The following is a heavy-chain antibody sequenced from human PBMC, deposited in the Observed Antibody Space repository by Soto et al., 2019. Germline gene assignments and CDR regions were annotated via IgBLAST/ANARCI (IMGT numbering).Heavy chain of an antibody. Sequence: ASVKVSCKASGYTFTSYGISWVRQAPGQGLEWMGWISAYNGNTNYAQKLQGRVTMTTDTSTSTAYMELRSLRSDDTAVYYCARDENTWGYYSYGMDVWGQGTTVTVSS. D-gene: IGHD3-16*01. V-gene: IGHV1-18*04. J-gene: IGHJ6*02. CDR1: GYTFTSYG. CDR3: ARDENTWGYYSYGMDV. CDR2: ISAYNGNT.